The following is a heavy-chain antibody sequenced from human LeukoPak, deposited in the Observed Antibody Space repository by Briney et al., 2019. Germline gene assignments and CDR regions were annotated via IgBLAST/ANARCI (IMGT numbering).Heavy chain of an antibody. D-gene: IGHD5-18*01. CDR3: ANAYSYGPSYFDY. CDR2: ISGSGGST. V-gene: IGHV3-23*01. CDR1: GGSFSGYY. Sequence: PSETLSLTCAVYGGSFSGYYWSWVRQAPGKGLEWVSAISGSGGSTYYADSVKGRFTISRDNSKNTLYLQMNSLRAEDTAVYYCANAYSYGPSYFDYWGQGTLVTVSS. J-gene: IGHJ4*02.